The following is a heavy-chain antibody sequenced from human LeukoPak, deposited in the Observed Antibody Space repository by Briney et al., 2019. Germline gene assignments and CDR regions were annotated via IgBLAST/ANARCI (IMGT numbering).Heavy chain of an antibody. J-gene: IGHJ4*02. CDR3: ARHTYYDFWSGYRHNEIDY. D-gene: IGHD3-3*01. CDR1: GYSFTSYW. CDR2: IYPGDSDT. V-gene: IGHV5-51*01. Sequence: GESLKISCKGSGYSFTSYWIGWVRQMPGKGLEWMGIIYPGDSDTRYSPSFQGQVTISADKSISTAYLQWSSLKASDTAMHYCARHTYYDFWSGYRHNEIDYWGQGTLVTVSS.